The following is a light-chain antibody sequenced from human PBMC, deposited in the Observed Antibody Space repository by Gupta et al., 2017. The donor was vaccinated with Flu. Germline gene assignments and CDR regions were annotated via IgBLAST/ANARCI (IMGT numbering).Light chain of an antibody. Sequence: DIQMTQFPSTLSASVGDRVTITCRASQSISSLLAWYQQKPGKAPKILIYKTSSLKSGVPSRFSGSGSGTEFTRTINSLQPDDSATHDCQFQHTFGQGTKVEIK. J-gene: IGKJ2*01. CDR1: QSISSL. V-gene: IGKV1-5*03. CDR2: KTS. CDR3: QFQHT.